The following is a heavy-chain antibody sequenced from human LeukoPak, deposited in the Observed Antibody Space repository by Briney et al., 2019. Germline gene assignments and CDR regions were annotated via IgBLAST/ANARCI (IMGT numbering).Heavy chain of an antibody. CDR1: GFTFSSYW. CDR3: ARYNWNSAPFDY. CDR2: INSDGSST. J-gene: IGHJ4*02. D-gene: IGHD1-7*01. Sequence: GGSLRLSCAASGFTFSSYWMHWVRPAPGKGLVWVSRINSDGSSTSYADSVKGRFTNSRDSAKNTLYLEMNSLRAEDTAVYYCARYNWNSAPFDYWGQGTLVTVSS. V-gene: IGHV3-74*01.